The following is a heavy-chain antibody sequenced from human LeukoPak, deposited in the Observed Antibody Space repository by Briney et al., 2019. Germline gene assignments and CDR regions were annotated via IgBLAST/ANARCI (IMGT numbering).Heavy chain of an antibody. CDR3: AKWGDYDVLTGYYVSDY. CDR2: ITGSGGNT. CDR1: GFTFSNYA. Sequence: GGSLRLSCAASGFTFSNYAMSWVRQAPGKGLVWVSAITGSGGNTYYADSVKGRFTISRDNSKNTVFLQMNSLRAEDTAVYYCAKWGDYDVLTGYYVSDYWGQGNLVTVSS. J-gene: IGHJ4*02. D-gene: IGHD3-9*01. V-gene: IGHV3-23*01.